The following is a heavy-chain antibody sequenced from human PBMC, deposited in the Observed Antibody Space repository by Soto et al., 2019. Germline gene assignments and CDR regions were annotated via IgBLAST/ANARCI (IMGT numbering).Heavy chain of an antibody. V-gene: IGHV1-69*12. CDR2: VIPILGTT. D-gene: IGHD1-1*01. J-gene: IGHJ6*02. Sequence: QVQLVQSGAEVKKPGSSVKVSCKASGGSFSTYAISWVRHAPGQGLEWMGGVIPILGTTNNAQKFQGRVTITADESTGTAYMELTSLRSEDTAMYYCARHAGTYYSSYIDVWGQGTTVTVSS. CDR3: ARHAGTYYSSYIDV. CDR1: GGSFSTYA.